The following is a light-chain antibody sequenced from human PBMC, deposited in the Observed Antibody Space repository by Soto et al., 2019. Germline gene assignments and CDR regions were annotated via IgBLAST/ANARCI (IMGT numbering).Light chain of an antibody. V-gene: IGKV3-20*01. CDR1: QSVSISY. J-gene: IGKJ4*01. Sequence: EIVLTQSPGTLSLSPGERATLSCRASQSVSISYVAWYQQKPGQAPRLLIYCASSRATGIPDRFSGSGSGTDLTLTISSLEPEDVAVYYCQKYGSSTLTFGGGTKVELK. CDR3: QKYGSSTLT. CDR2: CAS.